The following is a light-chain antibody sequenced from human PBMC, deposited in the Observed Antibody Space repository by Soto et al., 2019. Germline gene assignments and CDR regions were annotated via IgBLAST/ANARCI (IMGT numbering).Light chain of an antibody. CDR2: DDN. Sequence: QSVMTQPPSVSAAPGQKVTISCAGSSSNIGGNSVSWYQQLPGSAPQLLIYDDNKRPSGIPDRFSGSKSGTSATLGITGFKTEDEADYYCGAWDSSLSAYVFGTGTKVTVL. J-gene: IGLJ1*01. CDR3: GAWDSSLSAYV. V-gene: IGLV1-51*01. CDR1: SSNIGGNS.